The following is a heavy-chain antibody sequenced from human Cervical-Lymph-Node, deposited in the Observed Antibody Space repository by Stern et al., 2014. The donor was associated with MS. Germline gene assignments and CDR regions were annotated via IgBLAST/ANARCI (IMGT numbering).Heavy chain of an antibody. CDR2: LDWDDEK. J-gene: IGHJ5*02. CDR3: AHRSTSVAGAWAS. D-gene: IGHD1-26*01. Sequence: QVTLKESGPTLVKPTQTLTLTCDFSGFSLTTSGVGVGWIRQPPGKALEWLALLDWDDEKRYSPSLKNRLSIITDTAKNQVVLTMTNMDPVDTGTYYCAHRSTSVAGAWASWGQGILVVVSS. CDR1: GFSLTTSGVG. V-gene: IGHV2-5*02.